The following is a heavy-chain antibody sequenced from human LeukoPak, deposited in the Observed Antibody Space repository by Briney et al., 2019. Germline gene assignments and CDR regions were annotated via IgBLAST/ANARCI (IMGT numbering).Heavy chain of an antibody. V-gene: IGHV4-34*01. Sequence: PSETLSLTCAVYGGSFSGYYWSWIRQPPGKGLEWIGEINHSGSTNYNPSLKSRVTISVDTSKNQFSLKLSSVTAADTAVYYCARRTGVVVFDYWGQGTLVTVSS. J-gene: IGHJ4*02. CDR3: ARRTGVVVFDY. D-gene: IGHD2-21*01. CDR2: INHSGST. CDR1: GGSFSGYY.